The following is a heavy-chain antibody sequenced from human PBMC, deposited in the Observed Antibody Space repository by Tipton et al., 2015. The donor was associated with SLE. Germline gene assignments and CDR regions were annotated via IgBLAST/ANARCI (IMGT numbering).Heavy chain of an antibody. CDR2: IYGGGNT. CDR3: AKDRDNWNSFEY. CDR1: EFFVSNYY. D-gene: IGHD1-20*01. J-gene: IGHJ4*02. Sequence: QLVQSGGGLVQPGGSLRLSCAASEFFVSNYYMSWVRQAPGKGLEWVSVIYGGGNTYYAHSVKGRFTISRDNAKNSVFLQMNSLRREDTALYYCAKDRDNWNSFEYWGQGTLVTVSS. V-gene: IGHV3-53*04.